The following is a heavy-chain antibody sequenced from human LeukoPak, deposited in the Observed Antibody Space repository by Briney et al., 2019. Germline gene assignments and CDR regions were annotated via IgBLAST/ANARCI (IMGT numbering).Heavy chain of an antibody. J-gene: IGHJ4*02. D-gene: IGHD6-6*01. V-gene: IGHV4-34*01. CDR2: INHSGST. CDR3: ASPKGYSSSSPFDY. CDR1: GGSFSGYY. Sequence: SETLSLTCAVYGGSFSGYYWSRIRQPPGKGLEWIGEINHSGSTNYNPSLKSRVTISVDTSKNQFSLKLSSVTAADTAVYYCASPKGYSSSSPFDYWGQGTLVTVSS.